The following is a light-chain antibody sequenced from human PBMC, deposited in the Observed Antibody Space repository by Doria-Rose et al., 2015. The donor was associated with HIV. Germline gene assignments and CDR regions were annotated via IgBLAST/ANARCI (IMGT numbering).Light chain of an antibody. V-gene: IGKV3-15*01. CDR1: QSVRSN. J-gene: IGKJ2*01. CDR2: GAS. Sequence: LTQPPATLSVSPGERATPSCRASQSVRSNLAWCQQKPGQAPRLLIYGASTRATGIPARFSGSGSETEFTLTISSLQSEDFAVYYCQQYNNWPPYTFGQGTKLEIK. CDR3: QQYNNWPPYT.